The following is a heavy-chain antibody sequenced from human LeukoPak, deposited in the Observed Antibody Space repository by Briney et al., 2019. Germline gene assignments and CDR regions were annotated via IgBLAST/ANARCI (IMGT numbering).Heavy chain of an antibody. CDR1: GFTFRSYW. D-gene: IGHD2-21*02. CDR2: INDDGSGT. J-gene: IGHJ3*02. CDR3: ARSPFCGGDCFTGAFDI. Sequence: GGSLRLSCAASGFTFRSYWMHWVRQAPGEGLVWVSRINDDGSGTSYADSVKGRFTISRDNAKNTLYLQMNSLRAEDTAVYYCARSPFCGGDCFTGAFDIWGHGTMVTVSS. V-gene: IGHV3-74*01.